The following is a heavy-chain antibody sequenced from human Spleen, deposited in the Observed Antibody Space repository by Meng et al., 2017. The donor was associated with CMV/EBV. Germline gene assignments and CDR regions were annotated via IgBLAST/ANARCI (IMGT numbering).Heavy chain of an antibody. V-gene: IGHV3-53*01. D-gene: IGHD2-2*01. Sequence: GESLKISCAASGFTVSSNHMSWVRQAPGKGLEWVSLIYTGGNTYYADSVKGRFTISRDNSENTVYLQMNSLRPEDTAVYFCARDSSNNTPMDVWGQGTTVTVSS. J-gene: IGHJ6*02. CDR3: ARDSSNNTPMDV. CDR1: GFTVSSNH. CDR2: IYTGGNT.